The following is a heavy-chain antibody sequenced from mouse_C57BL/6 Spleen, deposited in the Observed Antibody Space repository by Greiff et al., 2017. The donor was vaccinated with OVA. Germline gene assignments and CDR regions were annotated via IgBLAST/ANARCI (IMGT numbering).Heavy chain of an antibody. CDR3: ARTFSYYYGSSFGDYFDY. J-gene: IGHJ2*01. V-gene: IGHV1-55*01. Sequence: ESGAELVKPGASVKMSCKASGYTFTSYWITWVKQRPGQGLEWIGDIYPGSGSTNYNEKFKSKATLTVDTSSSTAYMQLSSLTSEDSAVYYCARTFSYYYGSSFGDYFDYWGQGTTLTVSS. CDR2: IYPGSGST. CDR1: GYTFTSYW. D-gene: IGHD1-1*01.